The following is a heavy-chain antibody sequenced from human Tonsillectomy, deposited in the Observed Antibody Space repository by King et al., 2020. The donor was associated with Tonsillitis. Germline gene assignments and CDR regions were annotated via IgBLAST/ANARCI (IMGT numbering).Heavy chain of an antibody. V-gene: IGHV4-59*01. D-gene: IGHD3-3*01. J-gene: IGHJ6*02. CDR3: ARDQVQFGDFWSGQNDYYYYGMDV. CDR1: GGSISSYY. Sequence: VQLQESGPGLVKPSETLSLTCTVSGGSISSYYWSWIRQPPGKGLEWIGYIYYSGSTNYNPSLKSRVTISVDTSKNQFSLKLSSVTAADTAVYYCARDQVQFGDFWSGQNDYYYYGMDVWGQGTTVTVSS. CDR2: IYYSGST.